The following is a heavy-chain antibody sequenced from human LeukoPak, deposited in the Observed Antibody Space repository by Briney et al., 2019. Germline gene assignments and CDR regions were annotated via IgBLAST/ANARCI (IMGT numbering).Heavy chain of an antibody. CDR2: ISYDGTSQ. CDR1: GFTFSNYG. D-gene: IGHD4-17*01. Sequence: GRSLRLSCAASGFTFSNYGMHWVRQAPGKGLEWVTGISYDGTSQYYADSVKGRFTISRDNSRNTMFLQMNSLRDEDTALYYSTKNKGYGDYYYYGMDVWGQGTTVTVSS. CDR3: TKNKGYGDYYYYGMDV. J-gene: IGHJ6*02. V-gene: IGHV3-30*18.